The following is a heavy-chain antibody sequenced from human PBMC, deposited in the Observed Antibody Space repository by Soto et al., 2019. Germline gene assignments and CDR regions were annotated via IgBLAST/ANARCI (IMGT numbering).Heavy chain of an antibody. V-gene: IGHV4-39*01. CDR3: ASLQVPGNFDY. D-gene: IGHD6-13*01. Sequence: SETLSLTCTVSGGSIRSSNYYWAWVRQPPGKGLEWIANIYFSGDTYFHPSLRSRLTVSVDTSKNQFSLKLSSLTAADTAMYYCASLQVPGNFDYWGQGTLVTVSS. CDR1: GGSIRSSNYY. CDR2: IYFSGDT. J-gene: IGHJ4*02.